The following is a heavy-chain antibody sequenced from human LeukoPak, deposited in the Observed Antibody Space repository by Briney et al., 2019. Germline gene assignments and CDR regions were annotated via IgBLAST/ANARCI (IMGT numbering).Heavy chain of an antibody. V-gene: IGHV3-33*01. CDR1: GFTFSNYG. Sequence: PGGSLRPSCAASGFTFSNYGMHWVRQAPGKGLEWVAVIWYDASNKYYADSVKGRFTISRDNSKNTLYLQMNSLRAEDTAVYYCARDRCGANSPFDYWGQGTLVTVSS. CDR3: ARDRCGANSPFDY. D-gene: IGHD4-23*01. CDR2: IWYDASNK. J-gene: IGHJ4*02.